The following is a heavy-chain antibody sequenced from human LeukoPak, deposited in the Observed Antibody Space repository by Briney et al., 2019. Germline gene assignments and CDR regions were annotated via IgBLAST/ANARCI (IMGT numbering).Heavy chain of an antibody. J-gene: IGHJ4*02. V-gene: IGHV4-34*01. Sequence: SETLSLTCAVYGVSFSGYYWSWIRQPPGKGLEWIGEINHSGSTNYNPSLKSRVTISVDTSKNQFSLKLSSVTAADTAVYYCARTLDYWGQGTLVTVSS. CDR1: GVSFSGYY. CDR3: ARTLDY. CDR2: INHSGST.